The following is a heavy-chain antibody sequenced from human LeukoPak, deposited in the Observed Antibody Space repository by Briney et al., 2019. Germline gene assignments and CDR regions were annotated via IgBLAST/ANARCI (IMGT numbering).Heavy chain of an antibody. CDR2: IKEDGSDT. CDR1: GFTFTNYW. J-gene: IGHJ5*02. CDR3: GRINYGDYA. D-gene: IGHD4-17*01. Sequence: GGSLRLSCVASGFTFTNYWMSWVRQAPGKGLEWVANIKEDGSDTHYVDSVKGRFTISRDNAKNSLYLQMTSLRAEDTAVYFCGRINYGDYAWGQGTLVTVSS. V-gene: IGHV3-7*01.